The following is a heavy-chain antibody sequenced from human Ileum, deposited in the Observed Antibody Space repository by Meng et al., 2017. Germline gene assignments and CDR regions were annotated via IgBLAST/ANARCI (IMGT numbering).Heavy chain of an antibody. V-gene: IGHV4-31*03. CDR1: GGSIGSAAYY. Sequence: QVQLQESGPGLVKVSQTLSPTCTVSGGSIGSAAYYWTWIRQHPAKGLEWIGYIHYTGSTSYNPSLESRTSTSIDTSNNQFSLKVTSVTAADTAVYYCARHDVVPVIRHGFDPWGQGTLVTVSS. CDR3: ARHDVVPVIRHGFDP. CDR2: IHYTGST. D-gene: IGHD3-10*01. J-gene: IGHJ5*02.